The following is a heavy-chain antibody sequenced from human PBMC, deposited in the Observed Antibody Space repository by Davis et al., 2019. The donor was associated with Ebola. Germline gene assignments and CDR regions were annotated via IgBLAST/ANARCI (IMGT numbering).Heavy chain of an antibody. D-gene: IGHD6-19*01. CDR1: GYTFTSYA. Sequence: ASVKVSCKASGYTFTSYAMHWVRQAPGQRLEWMGWISAYNGNTNYAQKLQGRVTMTTDTSTSTAYMELRSLRSDDTAVYYCARGSSGCPDYWGQGTLVTVSS. CDR2: ISAYNGNT. V-gene: IGHV1-18*01. CDR3: ARGSSGCPDY. J-gene: IGHJ4*02.